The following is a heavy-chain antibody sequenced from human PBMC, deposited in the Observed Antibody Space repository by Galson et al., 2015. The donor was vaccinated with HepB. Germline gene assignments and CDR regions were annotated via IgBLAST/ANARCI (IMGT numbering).Heavy chain of an antibody. CDR2: IHPGNSET. V-gene: IGHV5-51*01. CDR3: ARYQDYDSSGYYYERGFYYYGMDV. J-gene: IGHJ6*02. Sequence: QSGAEVKKPGESLRISCEGSLYSFTNYWIGWVRQMPAKGLEWIGIIHPGNSETRYSPSFQGQVTISVDKSLNTAYLQWNSLKASDTAMYYCARYQDYDSSGYYYERGFYYYGMDVWGQGTTVTVSS. D-gene: IGHD3-22*01. CDR1: LYSFTNYW.